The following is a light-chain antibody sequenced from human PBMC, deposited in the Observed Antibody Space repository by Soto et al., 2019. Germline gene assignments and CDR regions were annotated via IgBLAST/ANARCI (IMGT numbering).Light chain of an antibody. Sequence: EIVMTQSPATLSASPGERATLSCRASQSVRSNLAWYQQKPGQAPRLLIYGASTRATGIPARFSGSGSGTEFTLTISSLQSEDFAVYYCQQYNNWPPVTFGQGTKVDIK. CDR2: GAS. V-gene: IGKV3-15*01. J-gene: IGKJ1*01. CDR1: QSVRSN. CDR3: QQYNNWPPVT.